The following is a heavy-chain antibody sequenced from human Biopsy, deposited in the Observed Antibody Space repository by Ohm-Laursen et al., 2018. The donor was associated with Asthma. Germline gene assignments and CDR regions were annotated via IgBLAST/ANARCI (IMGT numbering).Heavy chain of an antibody. Sequence: RSLRLSCAASGFMFRSFGMHWVRQAPGKGLEWVAVISYDGNHKFYEDSVKGRFTFSRDNSMNTLYLQMNSLRLEDTAVYYCARDLRSDNWNPWGMDVWGLGTTVTVAS. CDR2: ISYDGNHK. CDR3: ARDLRSDNWNPWGMDV. CDR1: GFMFRSFG. V-gene: IGHV3-30*03. J-gene: IGHJ6*02. D-gene: IGHD1-20*01.